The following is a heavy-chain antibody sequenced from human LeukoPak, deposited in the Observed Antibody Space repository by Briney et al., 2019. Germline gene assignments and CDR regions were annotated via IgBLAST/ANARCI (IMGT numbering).Heavy chain of an antibody. CDR2: IYYSGST. V-gene: IGHV4-39*01. Sequence: SETLSLTCTVSGGSISSSSYYWGWIRQPPGKGLEWIGSIYYSGSTYYNPSLKSRVTISVDTSKNQFSLKLSSVTAADTAVYYCARLLLRYFDWLDYWGQGTLVTVSS. CDR1: GGSISSSSYY. J-gene: IGHJ4*02. D-gene: IGHD3-9*01. CDR3: ARLLLRYFDWLDY.